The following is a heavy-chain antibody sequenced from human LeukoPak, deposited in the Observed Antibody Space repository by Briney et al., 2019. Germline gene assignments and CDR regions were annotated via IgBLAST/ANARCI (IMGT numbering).Heavy chain of an antibody. CDR1: GGSISSYY. CDR3: ARLIVVVPAAMGYFDY. CDR2: IYYSGST. Sequence: MASETLSLTCTVSGGSISSYYWSWIRQPPGKGLEWIGYIYYSGSTNYSPSLKSRVTISVDTSKNQFSLKLSSVTAADTAVYYCARLIVVVPAAMGYFDYWGQGTLVTVSS. J-gene: IGHJ4*02. D-gene: IGHD2-2*01. V-gene: IGHV4-59*01.